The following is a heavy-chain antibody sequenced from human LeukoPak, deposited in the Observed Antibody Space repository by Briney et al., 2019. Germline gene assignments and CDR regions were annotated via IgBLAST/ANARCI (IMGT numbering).Heavy chain of an antibody. CDR2: IYDSQST. CDR3: ARDSSSSWFDS. Sequence: SETLSLTCAVSGGSVSRYYWSWIRQPPGKGLEWIGYIYDSQSTNYNPSLQSRVTISVDTSKNRFSLKLSSVTAADTAVYYCARDSSSSWFDSWGQGTLVTVSS. D-gene: IGHD6-13*01. CDR1: GGSVSRYY. V-gene: IGHV4-59*02. J-gene: IGHJ5*01.